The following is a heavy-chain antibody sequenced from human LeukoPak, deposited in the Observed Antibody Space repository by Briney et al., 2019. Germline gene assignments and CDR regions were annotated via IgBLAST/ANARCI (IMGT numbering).Heavy chain of an antibody. Sequence: ASVKVSCKASGGTFSSYAISWVRQAPGQGLEWMGGIIPIFGTANYAQKFQGRVMITTDESTSTAYMELSSLRSEDTAVYYCARVPTGYYDSSGYYSWTNWFDPWGQGTLVTVSS. J-gene: IGHJ5*02. CDR1: GGTFSSYA. V-gene: IGHV1-69*05. CDR3: ARVPTGYYDSSGYYSWTNWFDP. D-gene: IGHD3-22*01. CDR2: IIPIFGTA.